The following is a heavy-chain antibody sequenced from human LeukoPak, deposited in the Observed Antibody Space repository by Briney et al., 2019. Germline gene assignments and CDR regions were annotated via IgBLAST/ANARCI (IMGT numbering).Heavy chain of an antibody. Sequence: SQTLSLTCTVSGGSISSGDYYWSWIRQPPGKGLEWIGYIYYSGSTYYNPSLKSRVTISLDTSKNQFSPKLSSATAADTAVYYCAREVWGSTSNFDYWGQGTLVTVSS. CDR1: GGSISSGDYY. CDR3: AREVWGSTSNFDY. D-gene: IGHD2-2*01. CDR2: IYYSGST. V-gene: IGHV4-30-4*01. J-gene: IGHJ4*02.